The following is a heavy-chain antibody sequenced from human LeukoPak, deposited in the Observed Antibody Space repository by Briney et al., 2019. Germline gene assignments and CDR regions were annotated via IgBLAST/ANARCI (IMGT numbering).Heavy chain of an antibody. J-gene: IGHJ5*02. Sequence: PSETLSLTCAVSGYSVSSGYYWGWIRQPPGKGLEWIGIIYHSGSTYYNPSLKSRVTISVDTSKNQFSLKLSSVTAADTAVYYCARHRGIAVAGTIRLWWFDPWGQGTLVTVSS. D-gene: IGHD6-19*01. CDR2: IYHSGST. CDR3: ARHRGIAVAGTIRLWWFDP. CDR1: GYSVSSGYY. V-gene: IGHV4-38-2*01.